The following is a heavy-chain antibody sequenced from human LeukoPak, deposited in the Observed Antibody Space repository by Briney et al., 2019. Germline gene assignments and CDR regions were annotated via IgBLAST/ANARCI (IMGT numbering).Heavy chain of an antibody. J-gene: IGHJ1*01. CDR2: ISYDGSNK. D-gene: IGHD3-22*01. Sequence: GRSLRLSCAASEFTFSNFDMHWVRQAPGKGLEWVAVISYDGSNKYFADSVKGRFTISRDNSKNTLYLQMNSLRAEDTAVYYCAKDLSPLRLGELSFAYYYDSSGYPGGQGTLVTVSS. CDR1: EFTFSNFD. CDR3: AKDLSPLRLGELSFAYYYDSSGYP. V-gene: IGHV3-30*18.